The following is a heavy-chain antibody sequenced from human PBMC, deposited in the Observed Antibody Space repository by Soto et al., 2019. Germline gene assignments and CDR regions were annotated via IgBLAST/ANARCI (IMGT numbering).Heavy chain of an antibody. CDR3: ARGEDAFFYYCLDV. Sequence: SETLSLTCAVYGGSFSGYYWSWIRQPPGKGLEWIGETNHSRSTNYNPSLKSRVTMSVDTSNSQLSLKLTSVTAADTAVYYWARGEDAFFYYCLDVWGQGITVTVSS. V-gene: IGHV4-34*01. J-gene: IGHJ6*02. CDR2: TNHSRST. CDR1: GGSFSGYY.